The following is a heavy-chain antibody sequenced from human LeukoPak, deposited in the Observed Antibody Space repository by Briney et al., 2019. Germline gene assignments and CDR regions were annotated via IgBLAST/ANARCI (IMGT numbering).Heavy chain of an antibody. D-gene: IGHD5-18*01. CDR1: GLTFSSSW. CDR2: INPEGSEK. J-gene: IGHJ4*02. V-gene: IGHV3-7*01. CDR3: ARDLAYSRLDY. Sequence: GGSLRLSCAVSGLTFSSSWMDWVRQAPGKGLEWVASINPEGSEKYSADSVKGRFTISRDNAKNSLYLQMDSLRVEDTAFYYCARDLAYSRLDYWGQGIPVTVSS.